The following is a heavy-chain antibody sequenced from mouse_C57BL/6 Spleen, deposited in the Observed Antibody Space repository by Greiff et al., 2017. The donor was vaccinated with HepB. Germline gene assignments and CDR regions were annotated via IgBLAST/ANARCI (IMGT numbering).Heavy chain of an antibody. CDR2: IHPNSGST. J-gene: IGHJ3*01. D-gene: IGHD1-1*01. CDR3: ARYYGSSPAWFAY. Sequence: QVQLQQSGAELVKPGASVKLSCKASGYTFTSYWMHWVKQRPGQGLEWIGMIHPNSGSTNYNEKFKSKATLTVDKSSSTAYMQLSSLTSEDSAVYYCARYYGSSPAWFAYWGQGTLVTVSA. CDR1: GYTFTSYW. V-gene: IGHV1-64*01.